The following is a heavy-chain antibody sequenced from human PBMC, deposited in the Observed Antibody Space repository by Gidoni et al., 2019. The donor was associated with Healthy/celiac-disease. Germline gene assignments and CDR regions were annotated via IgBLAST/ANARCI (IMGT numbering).Heavy chain of an antibody. Sequence: QVQLQQWGAGLLKPSETLSLTCAVYGGSFSGYYWSWIRQPPGKGLEWIGEINHSGSTNYNPSLKRRVTISVDTSKNQFSLKLSSVTAADTAVYYCARGEDYDFWSGYGTYYYYGMDVWGQGTTVTVSS. J-gene: IGHJ6*02. CDR1: GGSFSGYY. D-gene: IGHD3-3*01. CDR2: INHSGST. CDR3: ARGEDYDFWSGYGTYYYYGMDV. V-gene: IGHV4-34*01.